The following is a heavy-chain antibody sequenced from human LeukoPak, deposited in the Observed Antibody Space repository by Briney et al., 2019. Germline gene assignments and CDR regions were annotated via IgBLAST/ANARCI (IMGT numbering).Heavy chain of an antibody. J-gene: IGHJ6*03. CDR3: ARVKGNTVTPGDYYYYYYMDV. Sequence: PGGSLRLSCAASGFTFSSYWMSWVRQAPGKGLEWVANIKQDGSEIYYVDSVKGRFTISRDNAKNSLYLQMNSLRAEDTAVHYCARVKGNTVTPGDYYYYYYMDVWGKGTTVTVSS. V-gene: IGHV3-7*01. D-gene: IGHD4-17*01. CDR2: IKQDGSEI. CDR1: GFTFSSYW.